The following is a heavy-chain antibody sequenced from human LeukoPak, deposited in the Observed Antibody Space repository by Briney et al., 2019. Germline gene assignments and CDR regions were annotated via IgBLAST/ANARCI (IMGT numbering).Heavy chain of an antibody. Sequence: GASVKVSCKASGYTFTSYDINWVRQATGQGLEWMGWMNPNSGNTGYAQKFQGRVTITRNTSISTAYMELSSLRSEDTAVYYCARDMITHSSSYSNFAPWGQGTLVTVSS. V-gene: IGHV1-8*03. CDR2: MNPNSGNT. D-gene: IGHD6-13*01. J-gene: IGHJ5*02. CDR3: ARDMITHSSSYSNFAP. CDR1: GYTFTSYD.